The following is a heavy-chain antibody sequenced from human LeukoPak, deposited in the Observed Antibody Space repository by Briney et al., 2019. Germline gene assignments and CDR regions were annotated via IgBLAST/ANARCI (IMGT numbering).Heavy chain of an antibody. Sequence: PGGSLRLSCAASGFIFSSYWIHWVRQAPGKGLVWVSRISSDGSSTSYADSVKGRFTISRDNAKNTLYLQMNSLRAEDTAVYYCARGRPGGYFDYWGQGTLVTVSS. V-gene: IGHV3-74*01. CDR3: ARGRPGGYFDY. CDR1: GFIFSSYW. CDR2: ISSDGSST. J-gene: IGHJ4*02.